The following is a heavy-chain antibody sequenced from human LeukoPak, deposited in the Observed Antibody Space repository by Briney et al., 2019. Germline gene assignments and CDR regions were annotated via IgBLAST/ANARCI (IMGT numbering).Heavy chain of an antibody. Sequence: GGSLRLSCAASGFTFSSYSMNWVRQAPGKGLEWVSSISSSSSYIYYADSVKGRFTISRGNAKNSLYLQMNSLRAEDTAVYYCAREDIMTTVTTEDYWGQGTLVTVSS. CDR2: ISSSSSYI. CDR1: GFTFSSYS. D-gene: IGHD4-17*01. CDR3: AREDIMTTVTTEDY. J-gene: IGHJ4*02. V-gene: IGHV3-21*01.